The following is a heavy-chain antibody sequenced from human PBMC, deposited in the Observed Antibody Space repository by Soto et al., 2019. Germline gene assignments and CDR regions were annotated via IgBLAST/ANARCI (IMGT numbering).Heavy chain of an antibody. D-gene: IGHD2-15*01. CDR2: INPSGGST. Sequence: DSLKISCRRAACTLTSYYMQLVRPSPKQGLEWMGIINPSGGSTSYAQKFQGRVTMTRDTSTSTVYMELSSLRSEDTAVYYCARESRYCSGGSCYFLPGIDYWGQGTLVTVSS. CDR1: ACTLTSYY. CDR3: ARESRYCSGGSCYFLPGIDY. J-gene: IGHJ4*02. V-gene: IGHV1-46*01.